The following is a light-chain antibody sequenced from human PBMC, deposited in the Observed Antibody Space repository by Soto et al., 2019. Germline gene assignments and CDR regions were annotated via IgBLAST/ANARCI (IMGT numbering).Light chain of an antibody. J-gene: IGLJ1*01. CDR1: SNDVGFYNY. CDR2: DVN. CDR3: SSYGGRNNLI. V-gene: IGLV2-8*01. Sequence: ALTQPPSASGSPGQSVIISCIGTSNDVGFYNYVSWYQHHPGKAPKLLIYDVNKRPSGVPDRFSGSKSGNSASLTVSGLQAEDEADYYCSSYGGRNNLIFGTGTKV.